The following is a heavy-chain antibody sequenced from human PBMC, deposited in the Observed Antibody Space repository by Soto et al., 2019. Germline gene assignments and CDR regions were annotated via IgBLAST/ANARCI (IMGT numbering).Heavy chain of an antibody. V-gene: IGHV1-69*02. CDR2: IIPILGIA. CDR3: ARALRIAATSGSYMDV. J-gene: IGHJ6*03. D-gene: IGHD6-13*01. Sequence: QVQLVQSGAEVKKPGSSVKVSCKASGGTFSSYTISWVRQAPGQGLEWMGRIIPILGIANYAQKFQGRVTITADKSTSTAYMELSSLRSEDTAVYYCARALRIAATSGSYMDVWGKGNTVTVS. CDR1: GGTFSSYT.